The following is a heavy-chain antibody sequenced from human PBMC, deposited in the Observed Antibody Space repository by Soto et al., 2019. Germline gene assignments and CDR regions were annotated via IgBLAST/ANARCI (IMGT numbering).Heavy chain of an antibody. D-gene: IGHD2-21*01. CDR3: TIGSWSGEVFDI. V-gene: IGHV1-18*01. CDR1: GYTFTSYG. J-gene: IGHJ3*02. CDR2: ISAYNGNT. Sequence: ASVKVSCKASGYTFTSYGISWVRQAPGQGLEWMGWISAYNGNTNYAQRFQDRVTITADKSTATVHMELSSLRSEDTALYYCTIGSWSGEVFDIWGQGTMVTVSS.